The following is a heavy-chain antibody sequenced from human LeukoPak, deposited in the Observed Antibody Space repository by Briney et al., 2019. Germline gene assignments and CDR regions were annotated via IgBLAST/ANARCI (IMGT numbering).Heavy chain of an antibody. CDR2: IYSGGTR. D-gene: IGHD6-19*01. Sequence: GGSLTHSCAASAFTVSSNYMTWVPQAPGKGLEWVSVIYSGGTRYYADSVTGRFTISRDNSKNTLYLQMNTLRAEDTAVYYCARLISVAGTGAFDIWGQGTMVTVSS. CDR1: AFTVSSNY. J-gene: IGHJ3*02. V-gene: IGHV3-66*01. CDR3: ARLISVAGTGAFDI.